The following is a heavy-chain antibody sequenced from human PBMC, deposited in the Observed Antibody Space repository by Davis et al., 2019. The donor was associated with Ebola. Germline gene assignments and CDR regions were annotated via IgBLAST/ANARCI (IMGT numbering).Heavy chain of an antibody. D-gene: IGHD4-17*01. J-gene: IGHJ6*02. CDR1: GFSLSNARMG. CDR3: ASSTRTVTMGYYYYAMDV. V-gene: IGHV4-30-2*01. CDR2: IYHSAST. Sequence: LVKPTETLTLTCTVSGFSLSNARMGVSWIRQPPGKALEWIGYIYHSASTSYNPSLKSRVTISVDRSKNQFSLKLSSVTAADTAVYYCASSTRTVTMGYYYYAMDVWGQGTAVTVSS.